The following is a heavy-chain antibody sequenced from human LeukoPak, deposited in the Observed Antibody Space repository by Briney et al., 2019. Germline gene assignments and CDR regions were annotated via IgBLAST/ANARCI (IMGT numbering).Heavy chain of an antibody. CDR2: IYSGGST. Sequence: PGGSLRLSCAASGFTFSSNYMSWVRQAPGKGLEGVSIIYSGGSTCYSDSVKGRFTISRDNSKNTLYLQMNSLRAEDTAVYYCARGGSYLSAFDIWGQGTMVTVSS. CDR1: GFTFSSNY. D-gene: IGHD1-26*01. J-gene: IGHJ3*02. CDR3: ARGGSYLSAFDI. V-gene: IGHV3-53*01.